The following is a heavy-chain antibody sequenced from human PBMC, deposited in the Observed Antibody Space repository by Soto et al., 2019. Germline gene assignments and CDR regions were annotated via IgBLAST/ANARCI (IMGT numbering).Heavy chain of an antibody. CDR1: GFSLSTSGVG. J-gene: IGHJ4*02. CDR3: AQSGGDYGGNADY. V-gene: IGHV2-5*02. CDR2: IYWDDDK. D-gene: IGHD4-17*01. Sequence: QITLKESGPTLVKPTQTLTLTCTFSGFSLSTSGVGVGWIRQPPGKALEWLALIYWDDDKRYSPSLKSRLTIPKHTSQNQALITITNMDPLDTATYYRAQSGGDYGGNADYWGQATLATFSS.